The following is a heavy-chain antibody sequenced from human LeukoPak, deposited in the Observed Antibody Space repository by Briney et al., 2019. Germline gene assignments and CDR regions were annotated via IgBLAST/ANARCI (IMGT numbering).Heavy chain of an antibody. J-gene: IGHJ4*02. D-gene: IGHD6-25*01. V-gene: IGHV4-4*02. CDR3: ALGYHDVWEL. CDR1: SGSISSTTW. Sequence: SETLSLTCAVSSGSISSTTWWSWVRQPPGKGLEWIGEVNHSGNTYYNPSLTSRVTISVDMSDNQFSLKMTSMTAADAAVYFCALGYHDVWELWGQGSLVTVSS. CDR2: VNHSGNT.